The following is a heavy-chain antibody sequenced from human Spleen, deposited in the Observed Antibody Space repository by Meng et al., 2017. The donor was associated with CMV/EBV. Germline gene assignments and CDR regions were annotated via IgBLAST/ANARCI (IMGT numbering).Heavy chain of an antibody. CDR3: ARSVNWFDS. CDR2: IGSRNSYL. V-gene: IGHV3-21*01. CDR1: GFMFNTYS. J-gene: IGHJ5*01. Sequence: GESLKISCAASGFMFNTYSMNWVRQAPGKGLEWVSSIGSRNSYLNYADSVKGRFTISRDDAQNSLYLQMNSLRAEDSAVYYCARSVNWFDSWGQGTLVTVSS.